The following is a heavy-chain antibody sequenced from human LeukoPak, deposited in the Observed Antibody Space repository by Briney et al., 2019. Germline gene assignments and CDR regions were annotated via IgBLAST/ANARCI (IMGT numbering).Heavy chain of an antibody. J-gene: IGHJ4*02. D-gene: IGHD1-1*01. CDR1: GYTFTSYD. CDR3: AREGTTGTTSVVYFDY. CDR2: ISAYNGNT. V-gene: IGHV1-18*01. Sequence: GASVKVSCKASGYTFTSYDSNWVRQAPGQGLEWMGGISAYNGNTNHAQKLQGRVTMTTDTSTNTAYMELRSLRSDDTAVYYCAREGTTGTTSVVYFDYWGQGTLVTVSS.